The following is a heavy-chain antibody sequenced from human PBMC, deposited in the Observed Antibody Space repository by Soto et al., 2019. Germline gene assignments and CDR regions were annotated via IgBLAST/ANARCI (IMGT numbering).Heavy chain of an antibody. V-gene: IGHV1-18*01. D-gene: IGHD6-19*01. CDR1: GYTFTSYG. Sequence: ASVKVSCKASGYTFTSYGISWVRQAPGQGLEWMGWISAYNGNTNYAQKLQGRVTMTTDTSTSTAHMELRSLRPNDTAVYYCARDPVAGNALRYYYYYYGMDVWGQGTTVTVSS. CDR2: ISAYNGNT. J-gene: IGHJ6*02. CDR3: ARDPVAGNALRYYYYYYGMDV.